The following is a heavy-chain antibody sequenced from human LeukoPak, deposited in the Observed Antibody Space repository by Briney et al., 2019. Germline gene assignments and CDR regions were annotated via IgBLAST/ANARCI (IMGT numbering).Heavy chain of an antibody. D-gene: IGHD3-22*01. CDR2: IYYSGGT. J-gene: IGHJ4*02. Sequence: PSETLSLTGTVSGGSISSSSYYWGWIRQPPGKRLEWIGSIYYSGGTYYNPSLKSRVTISVDTSKNQFSLKLSSVTAADTAVYYCARRVSDPLKVDYWGQGTLVTVSS. CDR1: GGSISSSSYY. V-gene: IGHV4-39*01. CDR3: ARRVSDPLKVDY.